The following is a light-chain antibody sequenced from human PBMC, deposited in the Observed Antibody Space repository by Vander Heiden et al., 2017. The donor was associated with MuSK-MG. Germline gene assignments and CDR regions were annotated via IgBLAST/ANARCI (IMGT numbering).Light chain of an antibody. Sequence: AIQMTQPPSSLSASVGDRVTLTCRASQGIGNDLGWYQQKQGKAPKHLIYAASNLEAGVPSRFSSSGSGTEFTLTISSLQPEDFATYFCRQEDNYPWTFGQGTTVEVK. CDR1: QGIGND. J-gene: IGKJ1*01. V-gene: IGKV1-6*02. CDR3: RQEDNYPWT. CDR2: AAS.